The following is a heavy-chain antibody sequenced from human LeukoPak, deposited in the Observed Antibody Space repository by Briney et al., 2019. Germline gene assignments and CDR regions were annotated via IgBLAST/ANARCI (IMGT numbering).Heavy chain of an antibody. Sequence: SVKVSCKSSGGSFSSYAISWVRQAPGRGLEWMGGIIPIFGTANYAQKFQGRVTITADESTSTAYMELSSLRSEDTAVYYCARRGPHYYACSGYFDFVYWGQGTLVTVSS. J-gene: IGHJ4*02. CDR3: ARRGPHYYACSGYFDFVY. CDR2: IIPIFGTA. V-gene: IGHV1-69*13. CDR1: GGSFSSYA. D-gene: IGHD3-22*01.